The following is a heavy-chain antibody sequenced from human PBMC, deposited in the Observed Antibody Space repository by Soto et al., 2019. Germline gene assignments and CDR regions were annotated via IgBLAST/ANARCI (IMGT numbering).Heavy chain of an antibody. D-gene: IGHD6-19*01. CDR3: ARLSGWNRLYYYYGMDV. CDR2: IYYSGST. CDR1: GGSISSGGYY. J-gene: IGHJ6*02. V-gene: IGHV4-31*03. Sequence: PSETLSLTCTVSGGSISSGGYYWSWIRQHPGKGLEWIGYIYYSGSTYYNPSLKSRVTISVDTSKNQFSLKLSSVTAADTAVYYCARLSGWNRLYYYYGMDVWGQGTTVTVSS.